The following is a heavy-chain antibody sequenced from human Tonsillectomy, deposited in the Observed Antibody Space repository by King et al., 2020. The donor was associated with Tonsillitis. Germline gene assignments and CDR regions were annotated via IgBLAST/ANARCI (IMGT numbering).Heavy chain of an antibody. D-gene: IGHD3-22*01. J-gene: IGHJ3*01. CDR3: ARDYRDYYDSSGFQGAFDF. CDR1: GGTFSSYA. CDR2: IIPIFGTA. Sequence: QLVQSGAEVKKPGSSVKVSCKASGGTFSSYALSLVRQTPGQGLEWMGGIIPIFGTANYAPKFQGRVTITADESTSTAYMELSSLTSEDTAVYYCARDYRDYYDSSGFQGAFDFWGQGTMVTVSS. V-gene: IGHV1-69*01.